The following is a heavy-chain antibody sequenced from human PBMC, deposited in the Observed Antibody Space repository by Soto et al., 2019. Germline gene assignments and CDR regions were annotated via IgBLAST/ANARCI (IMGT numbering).Heavy chain of an antibody. CDR1: GFPFGTTD. CDR2: IDGSGGIT. CDR3: VKNSGWFNT. V-gene: IGHV3-23*01. D-gene: IGHD3-10*01. Sequence: GGSLRLSCAASGFPFGTTDMSWVRQAPGEGLEWVSTIDGSGGITFYADSVKGRFTISRDNSRNTVYLQMSSLRGDDTALYYCVKNSGWFNTWGQGALVTVSS. J-gene: IGHJ5*02.